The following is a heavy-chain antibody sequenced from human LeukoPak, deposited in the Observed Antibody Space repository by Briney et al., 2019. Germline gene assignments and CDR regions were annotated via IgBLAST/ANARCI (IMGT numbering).Heavy chain of an antibody. V-gene: IGHV3-53*01. D-gene: IGHD3-10*01. CDR3: TSIMMVGGDYFDY. CDR2: IYSDNT. J-gene: IGHJ4*02. Sequence: PGGSLRLSCTVSGFTVSSNSMSWVRQAPGKGLEWVSFIYSDNTHYSDSVKGRFTISRDDSRNTAYLQMNSLKTEDTAVYYCTSIMMVGGDYFDYWGQGTLVTVSS. CDR1: GFTVSSNS.